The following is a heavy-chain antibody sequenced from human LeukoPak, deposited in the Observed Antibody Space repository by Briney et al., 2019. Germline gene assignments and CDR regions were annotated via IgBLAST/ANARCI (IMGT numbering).Heavy chain of an antibody. CDR1: GGSISSGDYY. Sequence: PSETLSLTCTVSGGSISSGDYYWSWIRQPPGKGLERIGYIYYSGSTYYNPSLKSRVTISVDTSKNQFSLKLSSVTAADTAVYYCASWGGSSGCYYDYWGQGTLVTVSS. V-gene: IGHV4-30-4*01. CDR3: ASWGGSSGCYYDY. D-gene: IGHD6-19*01. CDR2: IYYSGST. J-gene: IGHJ4*02.